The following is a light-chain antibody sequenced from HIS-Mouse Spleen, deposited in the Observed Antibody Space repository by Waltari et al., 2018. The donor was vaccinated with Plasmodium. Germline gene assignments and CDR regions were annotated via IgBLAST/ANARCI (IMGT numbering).Light chain of an antibody. Sequence: QSDLTQPASLSGSPGQSLTISCTGTSSDVGSYNLVSWYQQHPGKAPKLMIYEGSKRPSGVSNRFSGSKSGNTSSLTISGLQAEDEADYYCCSYAGSSTNWVFGGGTKLTVL. CDR2: EGS. CDR1: SSDVGSYNL. CDR3: CSYAGSSTNWV. J-gene: IGLJ3*02. V-gene: IGLV2-23*01.